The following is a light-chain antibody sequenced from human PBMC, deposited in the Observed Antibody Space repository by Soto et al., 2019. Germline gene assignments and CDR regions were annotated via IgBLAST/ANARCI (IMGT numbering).Light chain of an antibody. J-gene: IGKJ4*01. V-gene: IGKV3-11*01. CDR3: QQRSNWPPLT. Sequence: EIVLTQSPATLSLSPGERATLSFRASQSVSSYLAWHQQKPGQAPRLLIYDASNRATGIPARFSGSGSGTDFTLTISSLEPEDFAVYYCQQRSNWPPLTFGGGTKVDIK. CDR2: DAS. CDR1: QSVSSY.